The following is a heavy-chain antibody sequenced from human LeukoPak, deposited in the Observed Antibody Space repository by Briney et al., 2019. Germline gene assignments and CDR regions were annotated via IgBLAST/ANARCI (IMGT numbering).Heavy chain of an antibody. D-gene: IGHD2-2*01. CDR3: ARDYCSSTSCLFDY. V-gene: IGHV1-2*06. CDR2: INPNSGDT. CDR1: GYTFTAYH. Sequence: ASVKVSCKASGYTFTAYHMHWVRQAPGQGLEWIGRINPNSGDTNYAQKFQGRVTMTRDTSISTAYMELSRLRSDDTAVYYCARDYCSSTSCLFDYWGQGTLVTVSS. J-gene: IGHJ4*02.